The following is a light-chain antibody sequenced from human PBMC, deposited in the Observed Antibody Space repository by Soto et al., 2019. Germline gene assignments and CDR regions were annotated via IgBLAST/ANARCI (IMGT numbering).Light chain of an antibody. CDR3: SSYSTISTLL. CDR1: SSDVGGSRY. J-gene: IGLJ2*01. CDR2: EVS. Sequence: QSVLTQPASVSGSPGQSITISCTGTSSDVGGSRYVSWYQQHPDKAPKLMIYEVSNRPSGVSNRFSASKSGNTASLTISGLQAEDEADYYCSSYSTISTLLFGGGTKVTVL. V-gene: IGLV2-14*01.